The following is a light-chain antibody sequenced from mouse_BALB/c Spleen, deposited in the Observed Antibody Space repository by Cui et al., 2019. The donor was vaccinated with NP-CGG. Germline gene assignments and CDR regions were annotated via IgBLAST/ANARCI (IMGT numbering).Light chain of an antibody. J-gene: IGLJ1*01. Sequence: QAVVTKESAPTTSHGETVTLTCRSSTGAVTTSNYANWVQEKPDHLFTGLIGGTNNRVPGVPARFSGSLIGDKAALTITGAQTEDEAIYFCALWYSNQWVFGGGTKLTVL. CDR1: TGAVTTSNY. CDR2: GTN. V-gene: IGLV1*01. CDR3: ALWYSNQWV.